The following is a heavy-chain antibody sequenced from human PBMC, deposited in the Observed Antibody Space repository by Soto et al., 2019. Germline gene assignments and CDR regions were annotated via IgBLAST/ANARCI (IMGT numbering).Heavy chain of an antibody. D-gene: IGHD2-15*01. J-gene: IGHJ4*02. CDR3: TRGPRASSGGTGAY. V-gene: IGHV3-74*01. CDR2: IDYDGTTT. Sequence: QLVEAGGGLVQPGGSLRLSCTVSGFSFDSYWMHWVRQAPGKGPVWVSRIDYDGTTTNYADFAKGRFTISRDNAKNTLYLQMNSLRPEDTAICYCTRGPRASSGGTGAYWGQGTLVTVSS. CDR1: GFSFDSYW.